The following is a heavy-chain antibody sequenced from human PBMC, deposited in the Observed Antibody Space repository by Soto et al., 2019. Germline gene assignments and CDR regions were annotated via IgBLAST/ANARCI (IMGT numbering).Heavy chain of an antibody. V-gene: IGHV4-31*03. CDR2: IYYSGST. CDR1: GGSISSGGYY. Sequence: SETLSLTCTVSGGSISSGGYYWSWIRQHPGKGLEWIGYIYYSGSTYYNPSLKSRVTISVDTSKNQFSLKLSSVTAADTAVYYCASIHRITIFGVDNHYGMDVWGQGTTVTVSS. D-gene: IGHD3-3*01. J-gene: IGHJ6*02. CDR3: ASIHRITIFGVDNHYGMDV.